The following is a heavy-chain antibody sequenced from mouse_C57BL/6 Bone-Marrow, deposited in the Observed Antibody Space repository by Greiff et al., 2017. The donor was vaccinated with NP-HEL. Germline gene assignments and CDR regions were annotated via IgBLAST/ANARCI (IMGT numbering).Heavy chain of an antibody. J-gene: IGHJ2*01. CDR3: ARKGITTGDY. D-gene: IGHD1-1*01. CDR2: IDPSDSYT. V-gene: IGHV1-69*01. Sequence: VQLQQPGAELVMPGASVKLSCKASGYTFTSYWMHWVKQRPGQGLEWIGEIDPSDSYTNYNQKFKGKSTLTVDKSSSTAYMQLSSLTSEDSAVYYCARKGITTGDYWGQGTTLTVSS. CDR1: GYTFTSYW.